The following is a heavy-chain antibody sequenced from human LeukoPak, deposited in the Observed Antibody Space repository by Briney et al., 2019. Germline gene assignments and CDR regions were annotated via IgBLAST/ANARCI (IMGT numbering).Heavy chain of an antibody. CDR2: INPNSGGT. CDR3: ARGEFVVVVAATWAWFDP. D-gene: IGHD2-15*01. V-gene: IGHV1-2*06. J-gene: IGHJ5*02. Sequence: ASVKVSCKASGYTFTGYYMHWVRQAPGQGLEWMGRINPNSGGTNYAQKFQGRVTMTRDTSNSTAYMELSRLRSDDTAVYYCARGEFVVVVAATWAWFDPWGQGTLVTVSS. CDR1: GYTFTGYY.